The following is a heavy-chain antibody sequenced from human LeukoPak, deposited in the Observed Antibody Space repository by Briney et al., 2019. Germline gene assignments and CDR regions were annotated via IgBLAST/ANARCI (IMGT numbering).Heavy chain of an antibody. J-gene: IGHJ6*02. CDR2: ISGSGGST. D-gene: IGHD6-13*01. V-gene: IGHV3-23*01. CDR3: ASSSWYAPRDYYGMDV. CDR1: GFTFSSCA. Sequence: GGSLRLSCAASGFTFSSCAMSWVRQAPGKGLEWVSAISGSGGSTYYADSVKGRFTISRDNSKNTLYLQMNSLRAEDTAVYYCASSSWYAPRDYYGMDVWGQGTTVTVSS.